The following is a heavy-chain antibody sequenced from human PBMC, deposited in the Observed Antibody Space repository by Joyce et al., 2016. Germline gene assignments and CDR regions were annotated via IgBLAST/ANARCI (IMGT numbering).Heavy chain of an antibody. J-gene: IGHJ4*02. D-gene: IGHD3-3*01. V-gene: IGHV4-59*01. CDR1: GGSISSYY. Sequence: QVQLQESGPGLVKPSETLSLSCTVSGGSISSYYWSWIRQPPGKGLEWIGYINHRGRTNYNPSLKSRVTRSVDTSKNEFSWKMTAVTAADTAVYYCARGNDYDYWSGYEAHYFDYWGQGTLVTVSS. CDR2: INHRGRT. CDR3: ARGNDYDYWSGYEAHYFDY.